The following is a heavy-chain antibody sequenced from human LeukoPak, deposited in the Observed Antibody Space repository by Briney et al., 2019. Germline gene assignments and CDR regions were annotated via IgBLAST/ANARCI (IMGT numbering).Heavy chain of an antibody. CDR1: GFTFSSYW. CDR3: ARGGGHGDY. D-gene: IGHD3-16*01. Sequence: GGSLRLSCAASGFTFSSYWMHWVRQAPGKGLQWVANIKQDGSEKNYVDSVKGRFTISRDNAKNSLFLQMNTLRVDDTAVYYCARGGGHGDYWGQGTLVTVSS. CDR2: IKQDGSEK. J-gene: IGHJ4*02. V-gene: IGHV3-7*01.